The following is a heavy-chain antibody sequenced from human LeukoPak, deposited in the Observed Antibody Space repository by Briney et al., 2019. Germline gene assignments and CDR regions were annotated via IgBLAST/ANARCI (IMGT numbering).Heavy chain of an antibody. CDR1: GFTFSSYG. CDR3: AKDRRIRSGYYPFDY. CDR2: IRYDGSNK. D-gene: IGHD3-22*01. V-gene: IGHV3-30*02. J-gene: IGHJ4*02. Sequence: GGSLRLSCAAPGFTFSSYGMHWVRQAPGKGLEWVAFIRYDGSNKYYADSVKGRFTISRDNSKNTLYLQMNSLRAEDTAVYYCAKDRRIRSGYYPFDYWGQGTLVTVSS.